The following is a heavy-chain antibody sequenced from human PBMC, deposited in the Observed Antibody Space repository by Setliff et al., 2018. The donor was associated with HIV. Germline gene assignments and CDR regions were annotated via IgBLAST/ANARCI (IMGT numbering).Heavy chain of an antibody. J-gene: IGHJ6*03. Sequence: SETLSLTCTVSGGSIMSDGYYWNWIRQRPGKGLEWIGYIYNRGYTYYNPSLKSRVTTSIDTSQNQFSLRLSSVTVADTAVYYCARDKGYYYMDVWGKGITVTVSS. CDR1: GGSIMSDGYY. CDR3: ARDKGYYYMDV. CDR2: IYNRGYT. V-gene: IGHV4-31*03.